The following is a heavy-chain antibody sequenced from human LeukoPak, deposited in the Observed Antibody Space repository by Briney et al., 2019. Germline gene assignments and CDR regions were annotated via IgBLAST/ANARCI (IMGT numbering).Heavy chain of an antibody. CDR3: ARDRSMGPSDDFDY. D-gene: IGHD2-8*01. V-gene: IGHV1-8*03. J-gene: IGHJ4*02. CDR1: GYTFTSYD. Sequence: ASVKVSCKASGYTFTSYDINWVRQATGQGLEWMGWMNPNSGNTGYAQKFQGRVTITRNTSISTAYMELSSPRSEDTAVYYCARDRSMGPSDDFDYWGQGTLVTVSS. CDR2: MNPNSGNT.